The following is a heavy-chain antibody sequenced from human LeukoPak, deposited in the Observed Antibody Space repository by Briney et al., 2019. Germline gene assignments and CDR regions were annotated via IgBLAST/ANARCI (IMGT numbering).Heavy chain of an antibody. D-gene: IGHD3-16*01. V-gene: IGHV3-7*01. Sequence: PGGSLRLSCAASGFTFSSYAMSWVRQAPGKGLEWVANIKQDGSEKYYVDSVKGRFTISRDNAKNSLYLQMNSLRAEDTAVYYCASRWGYGFDYWGQGTLVTVSS. CDR2: IKQDGSEK. CDR3: ASRWGYGFDY. J-gene: IGHJ4*02. CDR1: GFTFSSYA.